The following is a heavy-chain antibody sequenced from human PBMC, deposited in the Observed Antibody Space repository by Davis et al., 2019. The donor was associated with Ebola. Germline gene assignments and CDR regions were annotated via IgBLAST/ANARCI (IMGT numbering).Heavy chain of an antibody. CDR2: ISYDGSNK. V-gene: IGHV3-30*04. J-gene: IGHJ4*02. CDR3: ARKKEYYDFWSGYPDY. CDR1: GFTFSSYA. Sequence: PGGSLRLSCAASGFTFSSYAMHWVRQAPGKGLEWVAVISYDGSNKYYADSVKGRFTISRDNSKNTLYLQMNSLRAEDTAVYYCARKKEYYDFWSGYPDYWGQGTLVTVSS. D-gene: IGHD3-3*01.